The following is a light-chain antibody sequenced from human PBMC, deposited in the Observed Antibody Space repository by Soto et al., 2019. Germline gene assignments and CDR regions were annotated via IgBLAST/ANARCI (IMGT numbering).Light chain of an antibody. CDR1: QSISSW. V-gene: IGKV1-5*01. CDR3: QQYNSYPLT. J-gene: IGKJ4*01. Sequence: DIQMTQSPSTLSASVGDRVTITCRTSQSISSWLAWYQQRPGKAPKLLIYDAFSLESGVPSRFSGSGSGTEFTLTISSLQPDDFATYYCQQYNSYPLTFGGGTKVDIK. CDR2: DAF.